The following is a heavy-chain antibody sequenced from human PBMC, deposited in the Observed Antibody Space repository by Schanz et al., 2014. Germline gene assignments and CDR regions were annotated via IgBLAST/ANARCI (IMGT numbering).Heavy chain of an antibody. D-gene: IGHD3-22*01. V-gene: IGHV3-23*04. CDR2: LSEGGGGT. CDR1: GFTLSNYA. J-gene: IGHJ4*02. Sequence: EVHLVESGGGLAQPGGSLRLSCAASGFTLSNYAMSWVRQAPGKGLEWVSALSEGGGGTHYADSVRGRFTISRDNAKNSLYLQMNSLRAEDTAVYYCARPPHDSSGYYPFDYWGQGTLVTVSS. CDR3: ARPPHDSSGYYPFDY.